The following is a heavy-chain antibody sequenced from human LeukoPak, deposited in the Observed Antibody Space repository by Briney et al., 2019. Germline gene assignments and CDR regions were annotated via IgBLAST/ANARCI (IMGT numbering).Heavy chain of an antibody. CDR2: IYHSGST. Sequence: SETLSLTCAVSGYSISSGYYWGWIRQPPGKGPEWIGSIYHSGSTYYNPSLKSRVTISVDTSKNQFSLKLSSVTAADTAVYYCARHEHRLSPFDYWGQGTLVTVSS. CDR3: ARHEHRLSPFDY. V-gene: IGHV4-38-2*01. CDR1: GYSISSGYY. J-gene: IGHJ4*02. D-gene: IGHD6-25*01.